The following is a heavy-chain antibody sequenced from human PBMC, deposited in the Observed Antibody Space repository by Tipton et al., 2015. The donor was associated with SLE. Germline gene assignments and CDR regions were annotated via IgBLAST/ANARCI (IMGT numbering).Heavy chain of an antibody. CDR3: ARGRSRRMIPTSFDYWYFDL. CDR2: ISYRGDT. V-gene: IGHV4-39*07. Sequence: LRLSCTVSGDSITTSFFQWGWIRQPPGKGLEWIGSISYRGDTLYNPSLKSRVTISVDPSKSQFSLKIISVTAADTAVYSCARGRSRRMIPTSFDYWYFDLWGRGTLVTVSS. CDR1: GDSITTSFFQ. D-gene: IGHD2-21*01. J-gene: IGHJ2*01.